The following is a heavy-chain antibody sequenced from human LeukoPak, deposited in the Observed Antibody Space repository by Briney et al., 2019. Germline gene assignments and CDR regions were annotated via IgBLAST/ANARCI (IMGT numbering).Heavy chain of an antibody. D-gene: IGHD4-11*01. V-gene: IGHV3-21*01. CDR1: GFTFSTYY. CDR2: ISRTSTYI. CDR3: ARAPTPIYSNYLSLHYFDY. Sequence: PGRSLRLSCAASGFTFSTYYFNWVRQAPGKGLEWVSSISRTSTYIYYTDSVKGRFTISRDNAKNSLYLQMNTLRAEDTAVYYCARAPTPIYSNYLSLHYFDYWGQGTLVTVSS. J-gene: IGHJ4*02.